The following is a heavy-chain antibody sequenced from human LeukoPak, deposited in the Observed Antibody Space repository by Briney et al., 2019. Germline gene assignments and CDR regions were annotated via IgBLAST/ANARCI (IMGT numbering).Heavy chain of an antibody. D-gene: IGHD3-22*01. CDR2: IYYSEIT. Sequence: SETLSLTCTVSGGSISSGGYYWRWIRQHPGKGLEWIGYIYYSEITYYNPSLKSRVTISVDTSKNQFSLKLSSVTAADTAVYYCARKTYYYDSSGYFPFDYWGQGTLVTVSS. J-gene: IGHJ4*02. CDR3: ARKTYYYDSSGYFPFDY. V-gene: IGHV4-31*03. CDR1: GGSISSGGYY.